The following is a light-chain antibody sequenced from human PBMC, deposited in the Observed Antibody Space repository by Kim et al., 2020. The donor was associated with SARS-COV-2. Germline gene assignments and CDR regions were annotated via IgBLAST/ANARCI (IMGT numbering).Light chain of an antibody. CDR3: SSYAGRSVV. V-gene: IGLV2-11*03. Sequence: GQAVTISCGGTNKEGGGYKFVSWYQQHPGKVPKLIIYDGKARASGVPDRFSASKSGNTASLTISGLQPDDEADYYCSSYAGRSVVFGGGTQLTVL. J-gene: IGLJ2*01. CDR1: NKEGGGYKF. CDR2: DGK.